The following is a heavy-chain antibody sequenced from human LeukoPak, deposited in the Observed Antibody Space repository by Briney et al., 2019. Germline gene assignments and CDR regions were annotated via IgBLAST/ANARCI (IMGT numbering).Heavy chain of an antibody. CDR1: GGSISSYY. Sequence: SETLSLTCTVSGGSISSYYWSWVRQPPGKGLEWIRDIYYSGSTNYNPSLKSRVTISVDTSKNQFSLKLSSVTAADTAVYYCARDRRGSLDWGQGTLVTVSS. D-gene: IGHD3-10*01. CDR2: IYYSGST. V-gene: IGHV4-59*01. CDR3: ARDRRGSLD. J-gene: IGHJ4*02.